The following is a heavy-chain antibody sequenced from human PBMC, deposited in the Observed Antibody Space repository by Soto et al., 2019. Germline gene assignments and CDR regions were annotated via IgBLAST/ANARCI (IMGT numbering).Heavy chain of an antibody. J-gene: IGHJ3*02. CDR2: TYYSGST. Sequence: SETLSLTCTVSGGSISSYYWSWIRQPPGKGLEWIGYTYYSGSTNYNPSLKSRVTISVDTSKNQFSLKLSSVTAADTAVYYCARRYGGAFDIWGQGTMVTVSS. V-gene: IGHV4-59*08. D-gene: IGHD3-10*01. CDR1: GGSISSYY. CDR3: ARRYGGAFDI.